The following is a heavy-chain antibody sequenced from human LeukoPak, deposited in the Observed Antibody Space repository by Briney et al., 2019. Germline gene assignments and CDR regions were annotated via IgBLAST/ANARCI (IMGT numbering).Heavy chain of an antibody. V-gene: IGHV3-9*01. D-gene: IGHD1-26*01. J-gene: IGHJ4*02. CDR2: ISWNSGSI. Sequence: GGSLRLSCAASGFIFDDYAIHWVRQAPGKGLEWVSGISWNSGSIGYADSVKGRFTISRDNSKNTLYLQMNGLRAEDTAVYYCAKELVGATRVRYFDYWGQGTLVTVSS. CDR3: AKELVGATRVRYFDY. CDR1: GFIFDDYA.